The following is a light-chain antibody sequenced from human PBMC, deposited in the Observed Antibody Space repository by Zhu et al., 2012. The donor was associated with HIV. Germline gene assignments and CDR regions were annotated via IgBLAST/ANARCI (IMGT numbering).Light chain of an antibody. CDR1: ESISRY. Sequence: DVQLTQSPSFLSASVGDRVTITCRASESISRYLAWYQQKPGKAPKLLIYDASTLQSGVPSTFSGSGSGTEFTLTISSLQPEDFAIYYCQQLNTYPLFTFGPETKVDIK. CDR2: DAS. J-gene: IGKJ3*01. V-gene: IGKV1-9*01. CDR3: QQLNTYPLFT.